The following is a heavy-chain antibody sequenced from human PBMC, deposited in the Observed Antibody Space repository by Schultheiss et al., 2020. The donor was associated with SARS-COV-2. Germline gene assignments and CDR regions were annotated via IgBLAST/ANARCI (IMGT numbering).Heavy chain of an antibody. CDR2: IYHSGST. D-gene: IGHD2-21*01. V-gene: IGHV4-30-2*01. Sequence: SETLSLTCAVSGGSISSGGYSWSWIRQPPGKGLEWIGYIYHSGSTNYNPSLKSRATISVDKSKNQFSLKLSSVTAADTAVYYCARVRPYCGGDCYSWWFDPWGQGTLVTVSS. J-gene: IGHJ5*02. CDR3: ARVRPYCGGDCYSWWFDP. CDR1: GGSISSGGYS.